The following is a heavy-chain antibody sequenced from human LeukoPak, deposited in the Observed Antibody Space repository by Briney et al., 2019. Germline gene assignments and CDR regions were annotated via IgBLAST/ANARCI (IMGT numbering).Heavy chain of an antibody. J-gene: IGHJ5*02. V-gene: IGHV4-59*08. Sequence: SETLSLTCTVSGGSISSYYWSWIRQPPGKGLEWIGYIYYSGSTNYNPSLKSRVTISVDTSKNQFSLKLSSVTAADTAVYYCAGSPGDFWSGYSRNWFDPWGQGTLVTVSS. CDR3: AGSPGDFWSGYSRNWFDP. D-gene: IGHD3-3*01. CDR1: GGSISSYY. CDR2: IYYSGST.